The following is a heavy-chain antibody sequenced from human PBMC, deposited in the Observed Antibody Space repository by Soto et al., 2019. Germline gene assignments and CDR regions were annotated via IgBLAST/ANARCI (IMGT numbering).Heavy chain of an antibody. D-gene: IGHD1-1*01. Sequence: QVQLVQSGAEVRKPGASVKVSCEASGYTFTSYDIYWVRQATGQGLEWMGWMNPNTGNSGYAQKFQGRVTMTIATSINTAHMELGSLRSEDTAVYYCARRAETNGWNGFGADKYYFDFWGQGTLVTVSS. J-gene: IGHJ4*02. V-gene: IGHV1-8*01. CDR1: GYTFTSYD. CDR2: MNPNTGNS. CDR3: ARRAETNGWNGFGADKYYFDF.